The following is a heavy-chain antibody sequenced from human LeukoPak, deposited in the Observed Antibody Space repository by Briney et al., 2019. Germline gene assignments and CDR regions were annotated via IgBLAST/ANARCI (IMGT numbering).Heavy chain of an antibody. CDR2: INHSGYT. CDR3: ARLGSRVV. Sequence: SETLSLTCAVYGGSFSGYYWSWIRQPPGKGLEWIGEINHSGYTNYNPSLKSRVTMSVDTSKNQFSLKLNSKTAADTAVYYCARLGSRVVWGQGTLVIVSS. V-gene: IGHV4-34*01. D-gene: IGHD3-10*01. J-gene: IGHJ4*02. CDR1: GGSFSGYY.